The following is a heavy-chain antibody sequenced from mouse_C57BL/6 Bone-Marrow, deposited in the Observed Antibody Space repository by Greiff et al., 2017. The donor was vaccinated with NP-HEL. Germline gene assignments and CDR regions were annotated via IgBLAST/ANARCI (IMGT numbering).Heavy chain of an antibody. CDR2: IDPSDSYT. CDR1: GYTFTSYW. Sequence: QVQLQQPGAELVRPGTSVKLSCKASGYTFTSYWMHWVKQRPGQGLEWIGVIDPSDSYTNYNQKFKGKATLTVDTSSSTAYMQLSSLTSEDSAVYYCLSYYYGSRRYFDYWGQGTTLTVSS. CDR3: LSYYYGSRRYFDY. J-gene: IGHJ2*01. D-gene: IGHD1-1*01. V-gene: IGHV1-59*01.